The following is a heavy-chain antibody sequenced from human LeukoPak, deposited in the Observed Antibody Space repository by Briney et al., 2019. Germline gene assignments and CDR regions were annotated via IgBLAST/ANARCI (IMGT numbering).Heavy chain of an antibody. CDR3: ARDDFIAAAGQFDY. Sequence: PGGSLRLSCAASGFTFSSYSMNWVRQAPGKGLEWVSSISSSSSYIYYADSVKGRFTISRDNAKNSLYLQMNSLRAEDTAVYYCARDDFIAAAGQFDYWGRGTLVTVSS. J-gene: IGHJ4*02. D-gene: IGHD6-13*01. CDR2: ISSSSSYI. V-gene: IGHV3-21*01. CDR1: GFTFSSYS.